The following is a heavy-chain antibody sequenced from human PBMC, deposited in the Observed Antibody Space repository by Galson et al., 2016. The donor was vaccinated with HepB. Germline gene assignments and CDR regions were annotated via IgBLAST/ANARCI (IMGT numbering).Heavy chain of an antibody. CDR1: GFTFDDYA. D-gene: IGHD3-16*02. V-gene: IGHV3-9*01. Sequence: SLRLSCAASGFTFDDYAMHWVRQVPGKGLEWVSGISWNSRDIVYAGSVKGRFTISRDDAKNSLYLQMNSLRTEDTAFYYCAKDISGVIVGGGFDPWGQGTLVTVSS. J-gene: IGHJ5*02. CDR2: ISWNSRDI. CDR3: AKDISGVIVGGGFDP.